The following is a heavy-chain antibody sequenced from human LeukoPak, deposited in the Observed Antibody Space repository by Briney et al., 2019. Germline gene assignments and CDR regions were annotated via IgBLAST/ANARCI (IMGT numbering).Heavy chain of an antibody. CDR3: ARPGYSSSWYTSLVDY. Sequence: TGGSLRLSCAASGSTFSSYDMDWVRQAPGKGLEWVAVVSYDGSNKYYADSVKGRFTISRDNSKNTLYLQMNSLRAEDTAVYYCARPGYSSSWYTSLVDYWGQGTLVTVSS. CDR1: GSTFSSYD. V-gene: IGHV3-30-3*01. D-gene: IGHD6-13*01. J-gene: IGHJ4*02. CDR2: VSYDGSNK.